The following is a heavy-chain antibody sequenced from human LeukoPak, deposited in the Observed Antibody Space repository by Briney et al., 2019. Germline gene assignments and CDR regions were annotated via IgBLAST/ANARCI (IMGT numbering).Heavy chain of an antibody. Sequence: GGSLRLSCAASGFTFSIYTMNCGREAPGKGLWCVSTVSDSFNKHYSDSVKGRFTISRDNAVNSLYLQMNSLRDEDTAIYYCARDGLHTAHFDYWGQGTLVTVSS. V-gene: IGHV3-48*02. CDR2: VSDSFNK. CDR3: ARDGLHTAHFDY. D-gene: IGHD5-18*01. J-gene: IGHJ4*02. CDR1: GFTFSIYT.